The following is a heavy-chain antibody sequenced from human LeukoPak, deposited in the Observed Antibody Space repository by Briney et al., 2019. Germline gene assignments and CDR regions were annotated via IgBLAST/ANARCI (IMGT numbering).Heavy chain of an antibody. CDR2: ISGSGGGT. J-gene: IGHJ4*02. CDR3: AKELLGIAPAGDFFDY. D-gene: IGHD6-13*01. V-gene: IGHV3-23*01. Sequence: GGSLRLSCAVSGFTFSSYAMSWVRQAPGKGLEWVSAISGSGGGTYYADSVKGPITRPRDNSKTTQYLQMNSMRAEDTAVYYCAKELLGIAPAGDFFDYWGEGTLVTVSS. CDR1: GFTFSSYA.